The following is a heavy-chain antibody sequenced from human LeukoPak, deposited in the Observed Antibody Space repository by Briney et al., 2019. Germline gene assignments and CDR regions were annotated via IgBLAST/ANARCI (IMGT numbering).Heavy chain of an antibody. CDR2: INPNSGGT. D-gene: IGHD5-18*01. V-gene: IGHV1-2*02. CDR3: ARGTGEGYTYGRYYFDY. Sequence: GASVKVSCKASGYTFNGYYMHWVRQAPGQGLEWMGWINPNSGGTNYAQKFQGRVTMTRDTSISTAYMELSRLRSDDTAVYYCARGTGEGYTYGRYYFDYWGQGTLVTVSS. CDR1: GYTFNGYY. J-gene: IGHJ4*02.